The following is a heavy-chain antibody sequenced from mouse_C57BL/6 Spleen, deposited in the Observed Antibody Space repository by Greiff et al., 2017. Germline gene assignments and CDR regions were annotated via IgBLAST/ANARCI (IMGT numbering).Heavy chain of an antibody. CDR1: GYTFTSSW. D-gene: IGHD2-13*01. Sequence: QVQLKQPGAELVKPGASVKLSCKASGYTFTSSWLQWVKQRPGQGLEWIGEIDPSDSYTNYNQQFKGKATLTVDTSSSTAYMQLSSLTSEDSAVYDCARGDGEAGVDYWGQGTTLTVSA. V-gene: IGHV1-50*01. CDR2: IDPSDSYT. J-gene: IGHJ2*01. CDR3: ARGDGEAGVDY.